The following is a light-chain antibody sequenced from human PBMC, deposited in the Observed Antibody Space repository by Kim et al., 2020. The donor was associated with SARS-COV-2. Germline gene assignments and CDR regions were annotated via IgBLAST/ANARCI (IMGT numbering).Light chain of an antibody. CDR3: SSYGGSSNLI. Sequence: QSALTQPPSASGSPGQSVAISCTGTSSDVGGYNYVSWFQQHLGKAPKLIIFEVNKRPSGVPDRFSGSKSGNTASLTVSELQAEDEADYYCSSYGGSSNLIFGGGTQLTVL. CDR2: EVN. V-gene: IGLV2-8*01. CDR1: SSDVGGYNY. J-gene: IGLJ2*01.